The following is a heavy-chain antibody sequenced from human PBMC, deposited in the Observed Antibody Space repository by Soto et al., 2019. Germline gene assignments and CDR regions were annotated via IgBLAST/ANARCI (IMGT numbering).Heavy chain of an antibody. CDR1: GGTFSSYP. J-gene: IGHJ6*02. Sequence: ASVKVSCKASGGTFSSYPISWVLQAPGEGLEWMGGIIPIFGTANYAQKFQGRVTITADESTSTAYMELSSLRSEDTAVYYCASSGAAAPYYYYYGMDVWGQGTTVTVSS. CDR2: IIPIFGTA. D-gene: IGHD6-13*01. V-gene: IGHV1-69*13. CDR3: ASSGAAAPYYYYYGMDV.